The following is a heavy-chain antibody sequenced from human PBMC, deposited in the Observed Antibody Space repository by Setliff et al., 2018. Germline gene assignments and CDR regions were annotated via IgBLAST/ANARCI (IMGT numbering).Heavy chain of an antibody. V-gene: IGHV1-2*02. CDR3: ARDSTGSDLYEFQYMDV. J-gene: IGHJ6*03. CDR2: ISPNSGNT. CDR1: AYIFTNHY. D-gene: IGHD1-26*01. Sequence: ASVKVSCKASAYIFTNHYIHWIRQAPGQGLEWMGWISPNSGNTMYAQKFQTRVTMTRDTSISTAYLDLTSLRSDDTAIYYCARDSTGSDLYEFQYMDVWGKGTPGTVSS.